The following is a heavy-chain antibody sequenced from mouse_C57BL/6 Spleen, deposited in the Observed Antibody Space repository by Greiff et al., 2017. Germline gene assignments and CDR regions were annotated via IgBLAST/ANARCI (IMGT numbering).Heavy chain of an antibody. J-gene: IGHJ4*01. CDR1: GYTFTSYW. CDR3: AKDGYNYAMDY. CDR2: IHPNSGST. Sequence: QVQLQQPGAELVKPGASVKLSCKASGYTFTSYWMPWVKQRPGQGLEWIGMIHPNSGSTNYNEKFKSKATLTVDKSSSTAYMQLSSLTSEDSAVYYCAKDGYNYAMDYWGQGTSVTVSS. V-gene: IGHV1-64*01. D-gene: IGHD2-3*01.